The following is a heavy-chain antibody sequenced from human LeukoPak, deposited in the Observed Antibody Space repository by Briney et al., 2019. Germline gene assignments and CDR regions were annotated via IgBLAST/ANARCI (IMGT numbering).Heavy chain of an antibody. Sequence: GGSLRLSCAASGFTFDDYAMHWVRHAPGKGLEWVSGISWNSGSIGYADSVKGRFTISRDNAKNSLYLQMISLRAEDTALYYCAKDMGLGMIAAAGTGGFDYWGQGTLVTVSS. CDR2: ISWNSGSI. CDR3: AKDMGLGMIAAAGTGGFDY. V-gene: IGHV3-9*01. J-gene: IGHJ4*02. D-gene: IGHD6-13*01. CDR1: GFTFDDYA.